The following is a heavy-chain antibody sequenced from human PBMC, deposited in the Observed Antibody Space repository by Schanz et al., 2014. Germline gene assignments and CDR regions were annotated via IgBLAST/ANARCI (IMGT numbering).Heavy chain of an antibody. CDR3: ARRKHAFDI. Sequence: EVQLVESGGGFVQPGGSLRLSCAASGFTVSSNYMSWVRQAPGKGLEWVSVIYTSGSTYYADSVRGRFTFSRDNSKNTLYLQMNSLRAEDTAVYYCARRKHAFDIWGQGTMVTVSS. CDR1: GFTVSSNY. CDR2: IYTSGST. V-gene: IGHV3-66*01. J-gene: IGHJ3*02.